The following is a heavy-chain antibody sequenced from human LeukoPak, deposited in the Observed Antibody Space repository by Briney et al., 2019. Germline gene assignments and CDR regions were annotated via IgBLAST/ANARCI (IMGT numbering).Heavy chain of an antibody. CDR1: GFTFSSYW. CDR3: ARDLVTMVRGVMDESFDY. Sequence: PGGSLRLSCAASGFTFSSYWMSWVRQAPGKGLEWVANIKQDGSEKYYVDSVKGRFTISRDNAKNSLYLQMNSLRAEDTAVYYCARDLVTMVRGVMDESFDYWGQGTLVTVSS. J-gene: IGHJ4*02. V-gene: IGHV3-7*01. D-gene: IGHD3-10*01. CDR2: IKQDGSEK.